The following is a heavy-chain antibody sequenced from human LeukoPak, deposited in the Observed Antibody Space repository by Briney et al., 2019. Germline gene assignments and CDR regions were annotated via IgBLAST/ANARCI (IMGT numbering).Heavy chain of an antibody. J-gene: IGHJ5*02. Sequence: SETLSLTCAVYGGSFSGYYWSWIRQSPGKGLEWIGEINHSGSTNYNPSLKSRVTISVDTSKNQFSLKLSSVTAADTAVYYCARAGQYHIFTGYTTRQKYQWFDPWGQGNLVTVSS. CDR3: ARAGQYHIFTGYTTRQKYQWFDP. CDR2: INHSGST. CDR1: GGSFSGYY. V-gene: IGHV4-34*01. D-gene: IGHD3-9*01.